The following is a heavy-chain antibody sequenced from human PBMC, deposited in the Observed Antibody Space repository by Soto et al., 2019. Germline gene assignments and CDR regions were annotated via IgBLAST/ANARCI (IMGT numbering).Heavy chain of an antibody. J-gene: IGHJ5*01. Sequence: SQTRSLTCAISGDSVSTNSATWDWIRQSTSRGLEWLGRTYYRSKWDYDYAASVKGRININPDTSNNQVSLHLDSVTPDDTAVYYCARLIGNSWLDSWGQGTLVTVSS. CDR3: ARLIGNSWLDS. D-gene: IGHD2-8*01. CDR2: TYYRSKWDY. CDR1: GDSVSTNSAT. V-gene: IGHV6-1*01.